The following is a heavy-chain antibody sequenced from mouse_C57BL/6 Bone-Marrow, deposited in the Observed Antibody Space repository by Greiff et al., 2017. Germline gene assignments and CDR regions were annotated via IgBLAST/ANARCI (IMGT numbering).Heavy chain of an antibody. V-gene: IGHV1-55*01. D-gene: IGHD1-1*01. CDR2: IYPGSGST. Sequence: VQLQQPGAELVKPGASVKMSCKASGYTFTSYWITWVKQRPGQGLEWIGDIYPGSGSTNYNEKFKSKATLTVDTSSSTAYMQLSSLTSEDSAVYDCARWAPPYYGSAWFAYWGQGTLVTVSA. CDR1: GYTFTSYW. J-gene: IGHJ3*01. CDR3: ARWAPPYYGSAWFAY.